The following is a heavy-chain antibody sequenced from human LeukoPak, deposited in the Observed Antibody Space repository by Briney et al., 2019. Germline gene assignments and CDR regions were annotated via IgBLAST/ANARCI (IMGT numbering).Heavy chain of an antibody. CDR1: GGSISNYY. Sequence: SGTLSLTCTVSGGSISNYYWSWIRQPPGKGLEWIAYIYYSGRTNYSPSLKSRVTISVYTSKNQFSLKLSSVTAADTAVYYCARGVVIAPQTFDYWGQGTLVTVSS. J-gene: IGHJ4*02. D-gene: IGHD2-21*01. V-gene: IGHV4-59*01. CDR2: IYYSGRT. CDR3: ARGVVIAPQTFDY.